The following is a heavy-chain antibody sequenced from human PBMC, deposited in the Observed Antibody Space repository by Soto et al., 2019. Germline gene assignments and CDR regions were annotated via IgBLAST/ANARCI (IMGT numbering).Heavy chain of an antibody. Sequence: RASVKVSCKVSGYTLTELSMHWVRQAPGKGLEWMGGFDPEDGETIYAQKFQGRVTMTEDTSTDTAYMELSSLRSEDTAVYYCATAEVDCSSTSCYQFDPWGQGTLVTVSS. CDR2: FDPEDGET. CDR1: GYTLTELS. CDR3: ATAEVDCSSTSCYQFDP. V-gene: IGHV1-24*01. J-gene: IGHJ5*02. D-gene: IGHD2-2*01.